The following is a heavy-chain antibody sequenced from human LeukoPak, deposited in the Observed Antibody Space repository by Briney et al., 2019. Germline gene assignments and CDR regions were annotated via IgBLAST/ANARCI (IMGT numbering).Heavy chain of an antibody. CDR2: IWYDGSNK. CDR3: ARENSVAATRAFDF. Sequence: GGSLRLSCAASGFTFSSYGMHWVRQAPGKGLEWVAVIWYDGSNKYYADSVKGRFTVSRDNSKNTLYLQMNSLRGEDTAVYYCARENSVAATRAFDFWGQGTMVAVSS. J-gene: IGHJ3*01. D-gene: IGHD6-19*01. V-gene: IGHV3-33*01. CDR1: GFTFSSYG.